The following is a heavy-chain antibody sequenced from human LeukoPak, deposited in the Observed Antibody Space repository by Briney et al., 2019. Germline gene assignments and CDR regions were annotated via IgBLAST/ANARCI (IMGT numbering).Heavy chain of an antibody. V-gene: IGHV3-30-3*01. D-gene: IGHD6-13*01. Sequence: PGGSLRLSCAASGFTFSSYAMHWVRQAPGKRLEWVAVISYDGSNKYYADSVKGRFTISRDNSKNTLYLQMNSLRAEDTAVYYCAIAAAGSFDYWGQGTLVTVSS. CDR3: AIAAAGSFDY. CDR1: GFTFSSYA. CDR2: ISYDGSNK. J-gene: IGHJ4*02.